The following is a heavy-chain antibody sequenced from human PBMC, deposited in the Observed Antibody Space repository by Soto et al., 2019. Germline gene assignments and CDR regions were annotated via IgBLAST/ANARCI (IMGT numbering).Heavy chain of an antibody. D-gene: IGHD3-3*01. V-gene: IGHV1-24*01. CDR3: ATGAITIFGVVIVMSAFDI. CDR1: GYTLTELS. Sequence: ASVKVSCKVSGYTLTELSMHWVRQAPGKGLEWMGGFDPEDGETIYAQKFQGRVTMTEDTSTDTAYMELSSLRSEDTAVYYCATGAITIFGVVIVMSAFDICGQGPMVTV. J-gene: IGHJ3*02. CDR2: FDPEDGET.